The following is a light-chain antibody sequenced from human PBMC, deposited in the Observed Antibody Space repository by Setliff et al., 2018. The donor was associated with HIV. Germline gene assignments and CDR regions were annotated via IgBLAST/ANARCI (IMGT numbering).Light chain of an antibody. V-gene: IGLV2-23*02. Sequence: QSVLTQPASVSGSPGQSITLSCTGTSSDVGRSNLVSWYQQHPGKAPKLIIYEVSERPSGVSNRFSGSKSGNTASLTISGPQAEDEADYYCCSYVGEDFSYVFGPGTKV. CDR1: SSDVGRSNL. CDR3: CSYVGEDFSYV. CDR2: EVS. J-gene: IGLJ1*01.